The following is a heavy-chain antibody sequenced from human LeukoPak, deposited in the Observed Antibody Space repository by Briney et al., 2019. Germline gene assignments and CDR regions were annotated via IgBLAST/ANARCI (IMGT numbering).Heavy chain of an antibody. J-gene: IGHJ4*02. D-gene: IGHD3-22*01. CDR3: ARENTIPYYYDSSGSPKVDY. V-gene: IGHV1-46*01. CDR2: INPSGGST. Sequence: GASVKVSCKASGHTFTSYYMHWVRQAPGQGLEWMGIINPSGGSTSYAQKFQGRVTMTRDTSTSTVYMELSSLRSEDTAVYYCARENTIPYYYDSSGSPKVDYWGQGTLVTVSS. CDR1: GHTFTSYY.